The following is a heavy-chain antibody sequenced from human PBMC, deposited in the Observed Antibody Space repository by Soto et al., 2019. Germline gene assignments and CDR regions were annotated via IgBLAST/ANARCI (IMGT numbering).Heavy chain of an antibody. D-gene: IGHD3-3*01. CDR2: INPSGGST. CDR3: AREDYDFWSGYHAGDEYYYYYMDV. Sequence: ASVKVSCKASGYTFTSYYMHWVRQAPGQGLEWMGIINPSGGSTSYAQKFQGRVTMTRDTSTSTVYMELSSLRSEDTAVYYCAREDYDFWSGYHAGDEYYYYYMDVWGKGTTVTVSS. V-gene: IGHV1-46*03. CDR1: GYTFTSYY. J-gene: IGHJ6*03.